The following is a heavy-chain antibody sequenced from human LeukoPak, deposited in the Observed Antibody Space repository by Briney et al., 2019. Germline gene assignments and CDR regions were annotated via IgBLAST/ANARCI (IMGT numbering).Heavy chain of an antibody. CDR3: AKDSARMGGDGSVYS. V-gene: IGHV3-30*18. CDR1: GFTFSSYG. J-gene: IGHJ4*02. D-gene: IGHD1-26*01. CDR2: ISYDGGNK. Sequence: PGRSLRLSCAASGFTFSSYGMHWVRQAPGKGLEWVAVISYDGGNKYYADSVKGRFTISRDNSKNTLYLQMNSLRAEDTAVYYCAKDSARMGGDGSVYSWGQGTLVTVSS.